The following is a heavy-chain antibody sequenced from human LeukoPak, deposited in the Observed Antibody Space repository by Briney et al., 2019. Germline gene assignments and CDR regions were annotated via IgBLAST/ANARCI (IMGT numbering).Heavy chain of an antibody. CDR3: ARNTSGLKRGDVFDI. V-gene: IGHV3-23*01. D-gene: IGHD3-22*01. CDR2: ISGSAYST. J-gene: IGHJ3*02. CDR1: GFTYSSYA. Sequence: GGSLRLSCAASGFTYSSYAMTWVRQAPGKGLEWVSAISGSAYSTSYADSVKGRFTISRDNSKNTLYLQMNSLRAEETAIYYCARNTSGLKRGDVFDIGAKGKMVTVFS.